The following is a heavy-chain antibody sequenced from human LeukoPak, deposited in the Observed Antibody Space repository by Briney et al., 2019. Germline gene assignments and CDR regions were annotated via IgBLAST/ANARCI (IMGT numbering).Heavy chain of an antibody. V-gene: IGHV3-66*01. CDR3: ARASTVVVRSATNDAFDI. CDR2: IYSAGNI. J-gene: IGHJ3*02. Sequence: GGSLRLSCSASGFTVSYNYMTWVRQAPGKGLEWVSVIYSAGNIYYADSVKGRFTISRDNSRDTLYLQLNSLRAEDTAVYYCARASTVVVRSATNDAFDIWAKGQWSPSLQ. D-gene: IGHD4-23*01. CDR1: GFTVSYNY.